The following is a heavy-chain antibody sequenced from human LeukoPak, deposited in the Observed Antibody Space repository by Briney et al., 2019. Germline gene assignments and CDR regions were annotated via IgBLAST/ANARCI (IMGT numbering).Heavy chain of an antibody. CDR2: ISSRSSSI. J-gene: IGHJ4*02. CDR1: GFTLCRYS. D-gene: IGHD6-13*01. V-gene: IGHV3-48*04. CDR3: ARQPGPGIFNY. Sequence: GGSLTLSCAASGFTLCRYSMNWVRQAPGKGLEWVAHISSRSSSIYYADSVKGRFTISRDNAKNSLYLQMNSLRAEDTAVYYCARQPGPGIFNYWGQGTLVTVSS.